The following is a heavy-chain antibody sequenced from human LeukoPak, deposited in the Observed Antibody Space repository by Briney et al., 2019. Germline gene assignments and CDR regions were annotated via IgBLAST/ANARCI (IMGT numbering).Heavy chain of an antibody. D-gene: IGHD3-10*01. J-gene: IGHJ3*02. CDR1: GYTFTSYG. CDR3: ARSITMVRGIHDAFDI. Sequence: ASVKVSCKASGYTFTSYGISWVRQAPGQGLEWMGWISPYSGNTNYAQKLQGRVTMTTDTSTSTVYMELRSLRSDDTAVYYCARSITMVRGIHDAFDIWGQGTMVTVSS. V-gene: IGHV1-18*01. CDR2: ISPYSGNT.